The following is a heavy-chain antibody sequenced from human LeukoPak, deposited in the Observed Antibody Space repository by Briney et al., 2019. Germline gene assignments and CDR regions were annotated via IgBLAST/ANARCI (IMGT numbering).Heavy chain of an antibody. CDR3: ARHRRNYGMDV. V-gene: IGHV4-59*01. CDR2: IYYSGST. J-gene: IGHJ6*02. CDR1: GGSISSYY. Sequence: SETLSLTCTVSGGSISSYYWSWIRQPPGKGLEWNGYIYYSGSTNYNPSLKSRVTISVDTSKTQFSLKLSSVTAADTAVYYCARHRRNYGMDVWGQGTTVTVSS.